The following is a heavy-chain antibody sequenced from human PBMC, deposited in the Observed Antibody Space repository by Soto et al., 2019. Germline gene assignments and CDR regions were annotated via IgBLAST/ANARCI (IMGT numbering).Heavy chain of an antibody. CDR3: AAGEGAAASY. J-gene: IGHJ4*02. CDR2: INHSGST. CDR1: GGSFSGYY. D-gene: IGHD6-25*01. Sequence: QVQLQQWGAGLLKPSETLSLTCAVYGGSFSGYYWSWIRQPPGKGLEWIGEINHSGSTNYNPSLKSRVNISVDTYKNQLSLKLSSVPAADTAVYYCAAGEGAAASYWGQGSLVTVSS. V-gene: IGHV4-34*01.